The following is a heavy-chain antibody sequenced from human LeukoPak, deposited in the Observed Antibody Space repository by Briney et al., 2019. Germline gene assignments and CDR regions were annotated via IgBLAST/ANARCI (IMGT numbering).Heavy chain of an antibody. V-gene: IGHV4-59*08. CDR3: ARSYHGSGSYYSFDY. CDR1: GGSISNYY. D-gene: IGHD3-10*01. Sequence: SETLSLTCTVSGGSISNYYWNWIRQPPGKGLEWIGYIYYSDVTKYNPSVKSRVTISLDTPKNHFSLILSSVTAADTAVYYCARSYHGSGSYYSFDYWGQGTLVTVSS. CDR2: IYYSDVT. J-gene: IGHJ4*02.